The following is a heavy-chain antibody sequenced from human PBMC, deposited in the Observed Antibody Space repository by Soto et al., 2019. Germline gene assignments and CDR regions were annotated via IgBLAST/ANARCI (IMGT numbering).Heavy chain of an antibody. V-gene: IGHV4-34*01. Sequence: TSETLSLTCAVYGGSLSGYYWSWIRQPPGKGLEWIGEINHSGSTNYNPSLKSRVTISVDTSKNQLSLKLSSVTAADTAVYYCASWPDIVAEGFDYWGQGTLVTVSS. CDR1: GGSLSGYY. J-gene: IGHJ4*02. CDR3: ASWPDIVAEGFDY. D-gene: IGHD2-15*01. CDR2: INHSGST.